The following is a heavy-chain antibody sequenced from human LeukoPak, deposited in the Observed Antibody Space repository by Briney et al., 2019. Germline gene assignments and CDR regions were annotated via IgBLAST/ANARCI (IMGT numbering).Heavy chain of an antibody. CDR2: INHSGST. D-gene: IGHD6-6*01. J-gene: IGHJ4*02. Sequence: PSETLSLTCTVSGGSISSGDYYWSWIRQPPGKGLEWIGEINHSGSTNYNPSLKSRVTISVDTSKNQFSLKLSSVTAADTAVYYCARHAYGAARRDFWGQGTLVTVSS. CDR1: GGSISSGDYY. V-gene: IGHV4-39*01. CDR3: ARHAYGAARRDF.